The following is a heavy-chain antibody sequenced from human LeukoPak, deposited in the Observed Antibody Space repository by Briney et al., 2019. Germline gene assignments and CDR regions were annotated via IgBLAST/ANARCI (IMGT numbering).Heavy chain of an antibody. V-gene: IGHV1-8*01. J-gene: IGHJ6*03. CDR2: MNPNTGNT. Sequence: ASVKVSCKASGYTFTSYDIAWVRRAAGQGLEWMGWMNPNTGNTGYVQKFQGRVTMTRNTSISTAYMELSSLRSEDTAVYYCARLRTILYYMDVWGKGTTVTVSS. CDR3: ARLRTILYYMDV. CDR1: GYTFTSYD. D-gene: IGHD3-3*01.